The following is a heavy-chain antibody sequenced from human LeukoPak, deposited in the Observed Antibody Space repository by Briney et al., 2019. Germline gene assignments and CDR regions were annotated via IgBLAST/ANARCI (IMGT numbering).Heavy chain of an antibody. CDR1: GFTFSSYG. V-gene: IGHV3-30*03. J-gene: IGHJ2*01. D-gene: IGHD6-19*01. CDR3: AGGAGWITDL. CDR2: ISYDGSNK. Sequence: GGSLRLSCAASGFTFSSYGMHWVRQAPGKGLEWVAVISYDGSNKYYADSVKGRFTISRDNSKYTLYLQMNSLRAEDTAVYYCAGGAGWITDLWGRGTLVTVSS.